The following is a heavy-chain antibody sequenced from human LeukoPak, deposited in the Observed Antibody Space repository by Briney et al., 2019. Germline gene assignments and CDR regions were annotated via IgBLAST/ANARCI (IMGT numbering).Heavy chain of an antibody. CDR2: ISYDGSNK. D-gene: IGHD3-3*01. V-gene: IGHV3-30-3*01. CDR3: ARVPTLYDFWSAPLDY. Sequence: GGSLRLSCAASGFTFNSYSMKWVRQAPGKGLEWVAVISYDGSNKYYADSVKGRFTISRDNSKNTLYLQMNSLRAEDTAVYYCARVPTLYDFWSAPLDYWGQGTLVTVSS. J-gene: IGHJ4*02. CDR1: GFTFNSYS.